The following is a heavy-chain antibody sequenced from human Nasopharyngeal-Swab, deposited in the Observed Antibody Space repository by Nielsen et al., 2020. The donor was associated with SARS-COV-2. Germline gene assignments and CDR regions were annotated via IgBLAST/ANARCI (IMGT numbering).Heavy chain of an antibody. CDR2: IIPIFGTA. CDR3: ARGLTTVTTYYYYGMDV. J-gene: IGHJ6*02. V-gene: IGHV1-69*01. D-gene: IGHD4-11*01. Sequence: WVGQAPGRGLEWMGGIIPIFGTANNAQKFQGRVKITADESTSTAYMELSSLRSEDTAVYYCARGLTTVTTYYYYGMDVWGQGTTVTVSS.